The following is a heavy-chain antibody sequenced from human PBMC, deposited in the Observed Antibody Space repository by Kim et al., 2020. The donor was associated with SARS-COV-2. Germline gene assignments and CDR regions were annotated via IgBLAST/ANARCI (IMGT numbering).Heavy chain of an antibody. D-gene: IGHD4-17*01. CDR3: ARHDYGDYLDAFDI. Sequence: NPSLKSRVTISVDTSKNQFSLKLSSVIAADTTVYYCARHDYGDYLDAFDIWGQGTMVTVSS. J-gene: IGHJ3*02. V-gene: IGHV4-59*08.